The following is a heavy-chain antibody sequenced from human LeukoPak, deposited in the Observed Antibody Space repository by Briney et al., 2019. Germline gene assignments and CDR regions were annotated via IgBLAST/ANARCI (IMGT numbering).Heavy chain of an antibody. CDR2: IYYSGST. CDR3: ARHGYTRILWWLNWFDP. V-gene: IGHV4-39*01. CDR1: GGSISSSSYY. D-gene: IGHD2-21*01. J-gene: IGHJ5*02. Sequence: PSETMSLTCTVSGGSISSSSYYWGWIRQPPGKGLEWIGSIYYSGSTYYNPSLKSRVTISVDTSRNQFSLKLSSVTAADTAVYYCARHGYTRILWWLNWFDPWGQGTLVTVSS.